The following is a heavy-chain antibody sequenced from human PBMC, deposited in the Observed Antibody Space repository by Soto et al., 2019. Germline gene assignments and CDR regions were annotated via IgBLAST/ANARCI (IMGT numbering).Heavy chain of an antibody. Sequence: RGESLKISCKGFRYSFASYWIGWVRQKPGEGLEWMGIIYPGDSTARYSASSRGQVTFSADKSISTAYLQWSGLKASDTAIYYCARGPTYYYSSPSNYAFDYWGQGTLVTVSS. CDR3: ARGPTYYYSSPSNYAFDY. V-gene: IGHV5-51*01. D-gene: IGHD3-10*01. CDR1: RYSFASYW. CDR2: IYPGDSTA. J-gene: IGHJ4*02.